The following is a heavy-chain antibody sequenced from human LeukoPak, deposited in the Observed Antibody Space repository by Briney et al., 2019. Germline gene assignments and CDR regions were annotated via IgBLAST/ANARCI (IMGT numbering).Heavy chain of an antibody. CDR1: VYTFTSYD. D-gene: IGHD6-13*01. J-gene: IGHJ6*02. CDR2: MNPNSGNT. CDR3: ARAPPYSSSWDYYYYYGMDV. V-gene: IGHV1-8*01. Sequence: GASVKVSCKASVYTFTSYDINWVRQATGQGLEWMGWMNPNSGNTGYAQKFQGRVTMTRNTSISTAYMELSSLRSEDTAVYYCARAPPYSSSWDYYYYYGMDVWGQGTTVTVSS.